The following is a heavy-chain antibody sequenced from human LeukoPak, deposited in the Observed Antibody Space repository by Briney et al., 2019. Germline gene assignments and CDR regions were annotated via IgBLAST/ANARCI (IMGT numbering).Heavy chain of an antibody. CDR3: ARGAHSSSRRYYFDY. D-gene: IGHD6-13*01. CDR1: GGTFSSYA. V-gene: IGHV1-69*13. CDR2: ITPIFGTA. Sequence: SSVKVSCKVSGGTFSSYAISWVRQAPGQGLEWMGVITPIFGTANYAQKFQGRVTITADESTSTAYMELSSLRSEDTAVYYCARGAHSSSRRYYFDYWGQGTLVTVSS. J-gene: IGHJ4*02.